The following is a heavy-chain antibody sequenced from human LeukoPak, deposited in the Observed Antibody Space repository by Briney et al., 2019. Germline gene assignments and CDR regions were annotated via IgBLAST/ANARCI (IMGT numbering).Heavy chain of an antibody. CDR1: GFTFTNAW. D-gene: IGHD6-19*01. V-gene: IGHV3-15*01. Sequence: PGGSLRLSCAASGFTFTNAWMSWVRQAPGKGLEWVGRIRSKTDGGTADYAAPVKGRFTISRDDPKNTLYLQMNSLKAEDTAVYYCTRYSSGWYWGQGTLVTVS. CDR2: IRSKTDGGTA. J-gene: IGHJ4*02. CDR3: TRYSSGWY.